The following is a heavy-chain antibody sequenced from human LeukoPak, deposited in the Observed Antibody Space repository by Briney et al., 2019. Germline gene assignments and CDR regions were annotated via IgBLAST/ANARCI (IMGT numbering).Heavy chain of an antibody. J-gene: IGHJ4*02. CDR1: GGPIIASY. D-gene: IGHD3-22*01. Sequence: SETLSLTCAVSGGPIIASYWSGIRQPPGKGLEWIGYTHYSGTGNYNPSLKSRVTISIDTSKNRFSLRLTSVTAADTAVYYCARVRFYDTTGYSTSYYLDYWGQGALVTVSS. CDR3: ARVRFYDTTGYSTSYYLDY. V-gene: IGHV4-59*01. CDR2: THYSGTG.